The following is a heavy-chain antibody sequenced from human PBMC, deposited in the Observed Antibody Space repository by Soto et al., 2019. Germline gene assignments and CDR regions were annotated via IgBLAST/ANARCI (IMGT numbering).Heavy chain of an antibody. CDR2: IDPNRGTT. J-gene: IGHJ4*02. V-gene: IGHV1-46*01. CDR1: GYSFISYY. D-gene: IGHD3-22*01. CDR3: ARDDGDYYDSSFSARPEKTGFEY. Sequence: QVQLVQSGAEVRKPGASVKVSCKASGYSFISYYLHWVRQAPGQGLAWMGIIDPNRGTTTYAHNFQGRITMTRDTSTSTVYVELRSLRSEDTAVYYCARDDGDYYDSSFSARPEKTGFEYCGQGTLVTVSS.